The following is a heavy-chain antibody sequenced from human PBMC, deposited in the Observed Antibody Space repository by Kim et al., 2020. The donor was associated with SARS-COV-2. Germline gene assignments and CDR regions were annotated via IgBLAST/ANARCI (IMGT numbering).Heavy chain of an antibody. CDR2: ITKTSSTI. J-gene: IGHJ3*01. D-gene: IGHD3-16*01. CDR1: GFTFSAYD. V-gene: IGHV3-48*02. Sequence: GGSLRLSCATSGFTFSAYDMNWVRQAPGKGLEWLSFITKTSSTIYYADSVKGRFTISRDNARNSLYLQMNSLTDEDTDVYFCVRDRWGGAFDFWGQGTLVTVSS. CDR3: VRDRWGGAFDF.